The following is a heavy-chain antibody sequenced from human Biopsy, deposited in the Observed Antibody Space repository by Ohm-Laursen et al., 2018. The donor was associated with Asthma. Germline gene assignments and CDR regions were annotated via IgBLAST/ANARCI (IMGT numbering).Heavy chain of an antibody. Sequence: ASVKASCKISGYSLTDLSMHWVRQDPGQGLEWMGGHDHEEGGTVNARRFQGRVTMTEDTSTDTAYMELSSLSSDDTAVYYCASDFPKDYVRYNFQFWGQGTLVTVSS. V-gene: IGHV1-24*01. CDR3: ASDFPKDYVRYNFQF. CDR2: HDHEEGGT. D-gene: IGHD4-17*01. J-gene: IGHJ4*02. CDR1: GYSLTDLS.